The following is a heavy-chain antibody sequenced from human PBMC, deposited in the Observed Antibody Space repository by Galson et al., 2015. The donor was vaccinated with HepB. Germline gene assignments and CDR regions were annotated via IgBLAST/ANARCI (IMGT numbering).Heavy chain of an antibody. CDR3: ARSLTLTSATTGY. J-gene: IGHJ4*02. D-gene: IGHD1-1*01. Sequence: SVKVSCKASGYTFTSYYMHWVQQAPGQGLEWMGIVNPSGGNTSSAQKFQGRVTMTRDTSTSTVYMELSSLRSDDTAVYYCARSLTLTSATTGYWGQGTLVTVSS. CDR2: VNPSGGNT. V-gene: IGHV1-46*01. CDR1: GYTFTSYY.